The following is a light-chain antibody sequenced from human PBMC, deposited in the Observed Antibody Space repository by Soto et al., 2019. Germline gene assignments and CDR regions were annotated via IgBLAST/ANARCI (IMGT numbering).Light chain of an antibody. Sequence: EVVMTRSPATLSVSLGDRATLSCRASQGVSSNLAWYQQKPGQAPRLLIYGASTRATGIPARFSGSGSGTEFPLTISSLQSEDSAVYSCQQYNNWPLTFGGGTKVDIK. CDR2: GAS. V-gene: IGKV3-15*01. CDR3: QQYNNWPLT. CDR1: QGVSSN. J-gene: IGKJ4*01.